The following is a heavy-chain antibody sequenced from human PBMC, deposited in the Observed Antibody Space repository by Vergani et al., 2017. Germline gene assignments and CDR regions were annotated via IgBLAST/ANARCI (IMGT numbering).Heavy chain of an antibody. D-gene: IGHD3-22*01. CDR1: GFTFDDYG. Sequence: EVQLVESGGGVVRPRGSLRLSCAASGFTFDDYGMSWVRQAPGKGLEWVSGINWNGGSTGYADSVKGRFTISRDNAKNSLYLQMNSLRAEDTALYHCARDLLDSSGYVHWFDPWGQGTLVTVSS. CDR3: ARDLLDSSGYVHWFDP. V-gene: IGHV3-20*01. CDR2: INWNGGST. J-gene: IGHJ5*02.